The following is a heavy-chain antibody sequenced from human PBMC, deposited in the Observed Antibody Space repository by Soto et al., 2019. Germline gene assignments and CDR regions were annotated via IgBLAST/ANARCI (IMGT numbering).Heavy chain of an antibody. CDR2: IYYSGST. V-gene: IGHV4-31*03. Sequence: QVQLQESGPVLVKPSQTLSLTCTVSGGSISSGGYYWSWIRQHPGKGLEWIGYIYYSGSTYYNPSLKSRVTISVDTSKNQFSLKLSSVTAADTAVYYCARDQGPTHSYYYGMDVWGQGTTVTVSS. CDR1: GGSISSGGYY. CDR3: ARDQGPTHSYYYGMDV. J-gene: IGHJ6*02.